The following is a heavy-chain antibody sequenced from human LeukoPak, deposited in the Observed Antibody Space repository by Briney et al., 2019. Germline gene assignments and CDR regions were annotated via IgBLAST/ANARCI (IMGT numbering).Heavy chain of an antibody. CDR3: ARESGDYGDYALDY. CDR2: ISSSSYI. D-gene: IGHD4-17*01. Sequence: GGSLRLSCAASGFTFSSYSMNWVRQAPGKGLEWVSSISSSSYIYYADSVKGRFTISRDNAKNSLYLQMNSLRAEDTAVYYCARESGDYGDYALDYWGQGTLVTVSS. V-gene: IGHV3-21*01. CDR1: GFTFSSYS. J-gene: IGHJ4*02.